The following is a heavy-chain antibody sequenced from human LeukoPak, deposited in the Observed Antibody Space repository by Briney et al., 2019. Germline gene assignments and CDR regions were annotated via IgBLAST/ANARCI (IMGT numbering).Heavy chain of an antibody. CDR3: AAVRKVRYFDY. CDR1: GFTFSSYG. J-gene: IGHJ4*02. V-gene: IGHV3-33*01. Sequence: GGSLRLSCAASGFTFSSYGMHWVRQAPGKGLEWVAVIWYDGSNKYYADSVKGRFTISRDNSKNTLYLQMNGLRAEDTAVYYCAAVRKVRYFDYWGQGTLVTVSS. CDR2: IWYDGSNK.